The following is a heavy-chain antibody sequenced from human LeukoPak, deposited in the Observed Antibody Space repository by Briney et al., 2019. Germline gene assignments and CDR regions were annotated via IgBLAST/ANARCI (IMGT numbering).Heavy chain of an antibody. CDR2: IWYDGSNK. CDR1: GFTFSSYG. CDR3: ARDYGDYVGYYYYGMDV. J-gene: IGHJ6*02. Sequence: GGSLRLPCAASGFTFSSYGMHWVRQAPGKGLEWVAVIWYDGSNKYYADSVKGRFTISRDNSKNTLYLQMNSLRAEDTAVYYCARDYGDYVGYYYYGMDVWGQGTTVTVSS. D-gene: IGHD4-17*01. V-gene: IGHV3-33*01.